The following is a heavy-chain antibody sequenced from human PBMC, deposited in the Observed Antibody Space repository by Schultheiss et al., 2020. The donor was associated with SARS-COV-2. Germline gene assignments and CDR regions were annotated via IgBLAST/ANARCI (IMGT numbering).Heavy chain of an antibody. V-gene: IGHV4-59*01. CDR1: GGSISSYY. Sequence: SETLSLTCTVSGGSISSYYWSWIRQPPGKGLEWIGYIYYSGSTNYNPSLKSRVTISVDTSKNQFSLKLSSVTAADTAVYYCARVARFLEWVPVEPYYYYMDVWGKGTTVTVSS. J-gene: IGHJ6*03. CDR3: ARVARFLEWVPVEPYYYYMDV. CDR2: IYYSGST. D-gene: IGHD3-3*01.